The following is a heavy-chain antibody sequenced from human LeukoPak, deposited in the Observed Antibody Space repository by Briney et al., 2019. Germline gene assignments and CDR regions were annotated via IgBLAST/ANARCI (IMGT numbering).Heavy chain of an antibody. Sequence: ASETLSLTCTVSGDSISSYYWSWIRQPPGKGLEWIGYIYTRGGTNYIPSLKGRVTISIDTFKNQFSLKLSYVTVADSAVYYCAKLTRLSTSPDRYYLDYWGQGTMVTVSS. J-gene: IGHJ4*02. D-gene: IGHD6-6*01. V-gene: IGHV4-4*09. CDR1: GDSISSYY. CDR2: IYTRGGT. CDR3: AKLTRLSTSPDRYYLDY.